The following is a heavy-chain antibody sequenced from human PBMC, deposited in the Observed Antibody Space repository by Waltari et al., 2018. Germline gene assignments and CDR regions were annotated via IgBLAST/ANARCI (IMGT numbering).Heavy chain of an antibody. D-gene: IGHD4-17*01. CDR3: ARDGSLYGDYATHYFDY. J-gene: IGHJ4*02. V-gene: IGHV4-59*01. Sequence: QVQLQESGPGLVKPSETLSLTCTVSGGSISSYYWSWIRQPPGKGLEWIGYIYYSGSTNYNPSLKSRVTISVDTSKNQCSLKLSSVTAADTAVYYCARDGSLYGDYATHYFDYWGQGTLVTVSS. CDR1: GGSISSYY. CDR2: IYYSGST.